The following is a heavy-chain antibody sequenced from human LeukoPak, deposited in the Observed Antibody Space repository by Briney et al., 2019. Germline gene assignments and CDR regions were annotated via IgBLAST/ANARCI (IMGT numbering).Heavy chain of an antibody. CDR3: ARDFGETYYDFWSGYSQED. CDR2: INPNSGGT. V-gene: IGHV1-2*06. Sequence: GASVTVSCTASGYTFTGYYMHWVRQAPGQGLEWMGRINPNSGGTNYAQKFQGRVTMTRDTSISTAHMELSRLRSDDTAVYYCARDFGETYYDFWSGYSQEDWGQGTLVTVSS. CDR1: GYTFTGYY. D-gene: IGHD3-3*01. J-gene: IGHJ4*02.